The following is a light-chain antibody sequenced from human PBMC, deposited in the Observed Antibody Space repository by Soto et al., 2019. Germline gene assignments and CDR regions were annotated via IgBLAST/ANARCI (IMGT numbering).Light chain of an antibody. V-gene: IGLV2-14*01. Sequence: QSVLTQPASVSGSPGQSITISCTGSSSDVGGRDYVSWYQQHPGKVPKVIIYEVTRWPSGVSGRFSGSKSGNTASLTISGLQPEDEADYYCSSFTNPNTWVFGGGTKLTVL. CDR2: EVT. CDR1: SSDVGGRDY. CDR3: SSFTNPNTWV. J-gene: IGLJ3*02.